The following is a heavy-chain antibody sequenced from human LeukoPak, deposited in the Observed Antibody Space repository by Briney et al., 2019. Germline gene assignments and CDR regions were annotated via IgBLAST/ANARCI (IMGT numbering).Heavy chain of an antibody. CDR3: AKNRGGYSAGFWYFDL. CDR1: GYTFTAYY. D-gene: IGHD5-18*01. CDR2: INPNSGGT. J-gene: IGHJ2*01. Sequence: GASVKVSCKTSGYTFTAYYMHWVRQAPGQGLEWMGWINPNSGGTNYAQKFQGRVTMTRDTSTNTAYMELSRLRSDDTAVYFCAKNRGGYSAGFWYFDLWGRGTLVTVSS. V-gene: IGHV1-2*02.